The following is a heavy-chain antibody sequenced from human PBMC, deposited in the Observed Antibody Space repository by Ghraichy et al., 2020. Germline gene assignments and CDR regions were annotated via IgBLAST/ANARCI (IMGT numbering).Heavy chain of an antibody. Sequence: SETLSLTCTVSGGSISSYYWSWIRQPPGKGLEWIGYIYYSGCTNYNPSLKSRVTISVDTSKNQFSLKLSSVPAADTAVYYCARLLMGFGELTIDYWGQGTLVTVSS. CDR3: ARLLMGFGELTIDY. CDR1: GGSISSYY. J-gene: IGHJ4*02. CDR2: IYYSGCT. D-gene: IGHD3-10*01. V-gene: IGHV4-59*08.